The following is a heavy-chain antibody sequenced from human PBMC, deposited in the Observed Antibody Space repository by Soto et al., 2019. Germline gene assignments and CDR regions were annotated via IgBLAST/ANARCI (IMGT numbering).Heavy chain of an antibody. CDR1: GFAFSSFS. CDR2: ISSGGSSM. D-gene: IGHD6-6*01. V-gene: IGHV3-21*01. Sequence: EVQLVESGGGLVKPGGSLRLSCAASGFAFSSFSMNWVRQAPGKGLEWVAFISSGGSSMYYADSVKGRFSISRDNAKNSRLLQMNSLRAADTAVYYCARDCGEQLVRRGFYYYYMDVWGTGTTVTVAS. J-gene: IGHJ6*03. CDR3: ARDCGEQLVRRGFYYYYMDV.